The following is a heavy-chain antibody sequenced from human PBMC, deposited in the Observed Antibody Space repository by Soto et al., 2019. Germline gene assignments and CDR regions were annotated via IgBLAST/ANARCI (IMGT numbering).Heavy chain of an antibody. J-gene: IGHJ5*02. CDR3: ARAGVLRFLEWLSTPNWFDP. D-gene: IGHD3-3*01. Sequence: QVQLVQSGAEVKKPGASVKVSCKASGYTFTSYDINWVRQATGQGLEWMGWMNPNSGNTGYAQKFQGRVTMTRNTSISTAYMELSSLRSEDTAVYYCARAGVLRFLEWLSTPNWFDPWGQGTLVTVSS. CDR1: GYTFTSYD. V-gene: IGHV1-8*01. CDR2: MNPNSGNT.